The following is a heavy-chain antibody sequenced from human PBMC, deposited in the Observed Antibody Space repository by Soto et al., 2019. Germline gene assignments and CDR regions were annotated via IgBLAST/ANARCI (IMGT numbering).Heavy chain of an antibody. CDR2: ISYDGSNK. D-gene: IGHD6-13*01. Sequence: SLRLSCAASGFTFNSYAMHWVRQAPGKGMEWVAVISYDGSNKYYADSVKGRFTISRDNSKNTLYLQMNSLRAEDTAVYYCARGGGSSWDYYYYGLDVWGQGTTVTVSS. J-gene: IGHJ6*02. V-gene: IGHV3-30-3*01. CDR1: GFTFNSYA. CDR3: ARGGGSSWDYYYYGLDV.